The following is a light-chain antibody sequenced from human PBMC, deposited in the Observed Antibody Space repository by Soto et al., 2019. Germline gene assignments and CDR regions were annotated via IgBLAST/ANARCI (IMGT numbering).Light chain of an antibody. CDR2: DAS. Sequence: EIVLTQSQATLSVSPGERATLSCRASQSVSSYLAWYQQKPGQAPRLLIYDASNRATGIPARFSGSGSGTDFTLTISSLEPEDVAVYYCQQRSNWPPTFGQGTKVDIK. CDR3: QQRSNWPPT. J-gene: IGKJ1*01. CDR1: QSVSSY. V-gene: IGKV3-11*01.